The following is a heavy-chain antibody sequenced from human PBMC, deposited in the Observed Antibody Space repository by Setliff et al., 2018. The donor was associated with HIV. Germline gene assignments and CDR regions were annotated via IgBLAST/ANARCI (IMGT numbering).Heavy chain of an antibody. J-gene: IGHJ5*02. V-gene: IGHV7-4-1*02. CDR1: GYSFTNYA. D-gene: IGHD4-17*01. CDR3: ARALYGDYGGDLNWLDP. Sequence: RASVKVSCKASGYSFTNYAINWVRQAPGQGLEWMGWIKTDSGSPTYAQDFTGRFVFSVDTSVTTAYLQISSLKAEDTAVYYCARALYGDYGGDLNWLDPWGQGTLVTVSS. CDR2: IKTDSGSP.